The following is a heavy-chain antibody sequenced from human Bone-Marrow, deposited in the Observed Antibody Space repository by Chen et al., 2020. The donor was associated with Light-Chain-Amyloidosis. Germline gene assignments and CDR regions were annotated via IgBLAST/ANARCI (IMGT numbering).Heavy chain of an antibody. Sequence: QVQLQESGPGLVKTSQTLSLTCTVSGGSISSSGHYWSWIRQQPGKGLEWMGFNYYSGTTYYNPSLKNPITLSLDTSKDPFSLKLSAVAAADTAVYYCARSYSAYDPRAAFDFWGQGTKVTVSS. CDR1: GGSISSSGHY. CDR2: NYYSGTT. D-gene: IGHD5-12*01. V-gene: IGHV4-31*01. CDR3: ARSYSAYDPRAAFDF. J-gene: IGHJ3*01.